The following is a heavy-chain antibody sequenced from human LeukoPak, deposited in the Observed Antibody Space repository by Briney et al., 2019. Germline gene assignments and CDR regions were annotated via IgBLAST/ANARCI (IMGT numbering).Heavy chain of an antibody. CDR2: IRYDGNIQ. CDR1: GFTFGSYA. Sequence: GGSLRLSCAVAGFTFGSYAMHWVRQAPGKGLEWVAFIRYDGNIQYYADSVKGRFTISRDNSKDTLYLQMSSLRAEDTAVYYCATIAMAGPFDYWGQGTLVTVSS. D-gene: IGHD6-19*01. CDR3: ATIAMAGPFDY. V-gene: IGHV3-30*02. J-gene: IGHJ4*02.